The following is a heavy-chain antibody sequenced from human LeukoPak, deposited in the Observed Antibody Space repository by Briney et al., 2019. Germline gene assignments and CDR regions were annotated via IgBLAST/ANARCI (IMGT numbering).Heavy chain of an antibody. Sequence: AGGSLRLSCAASGLTFSSYAMSWVRQAPGKGLEWVSAISGSGGSTYYADSVKGRFTISRDNSKNTLYLQMNSLRAEDTAVYYCAKLRTAMVYYFDYWGQGTLVTVSS. CDR3: AKLRTAMVYYFDY. D-gene: IGHD2-21*02. CDR2: ISGSGGST. V-gene: IGHV3-23*01. CDR1: GLTFSSYA. J-gene: IGHJ4*02.